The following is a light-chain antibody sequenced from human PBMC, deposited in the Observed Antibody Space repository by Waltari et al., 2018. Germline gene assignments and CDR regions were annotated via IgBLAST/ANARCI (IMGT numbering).Light chain of an antibody. CDR2: GAS. CDR1: QDIYNS. Sequence: DIQMTQSPSSLSASVGDRVTITCQATQDIYNSLNWYQQKPGKAPNLLIYGASNLEPGVPSRFSGSGSGTHFTFTISSLQPDDFATYYCQQYDTPLSFGGGTKVAIK. V-gene: IGKV1-33*01. J-gene: IGKJ4*01. CDR3: QQYDTPLS.